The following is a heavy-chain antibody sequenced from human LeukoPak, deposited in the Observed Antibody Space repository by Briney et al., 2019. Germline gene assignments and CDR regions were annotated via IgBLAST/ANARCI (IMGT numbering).Heavy chain of an antibody. J-gene: IGHJ4*02. Sequence: SETLSLTCAVYGGSFSGYYWSWIRQPPGKGLEWIGEINHSGSTNYNPSLKSRVTISVDTSKNQFSLKLSSATAADTAVYYCARQKYSSSWYTFDYWGQGTLVTVSS. V-gene: IGHV4-34*01. CDR1: GGSFSGYY. D-gene: IGHD6-13*01. CDR2: INHSGST. CDR3: ARQKYSSSWYTFDY.